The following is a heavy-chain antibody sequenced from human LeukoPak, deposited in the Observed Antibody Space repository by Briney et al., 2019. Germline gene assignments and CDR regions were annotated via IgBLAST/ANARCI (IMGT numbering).Heavy chain of an antibody. CDR1: GFTFSSYA. J-gene: IGHJ5*02. Sequence: GGSLRLSCAASGFTFSSYAMSWVRQAPGKGLEWVSIISRSGDNTYYADSVKGRFTISRDNSKNTLYLQMNSLRAEDTSVYYCAKGHRSGFDPWGQGTLVTVSS. D-gene: IGHD1-26*01. CDR3: AKGHRSGFDP. V-gene: IGHV3-23*01. CDR2: ISRSGDNT.